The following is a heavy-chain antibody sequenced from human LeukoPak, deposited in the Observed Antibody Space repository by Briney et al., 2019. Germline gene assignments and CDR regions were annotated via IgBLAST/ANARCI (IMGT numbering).Heavy chain of an antibody. J-gene: IGHJ4*02. CDR1: GGTLSSYA. V-gene: IGHV1-69*13. CDR3: AIEMATINKYYFDY. Sequence: SVKVSCKASGGTLSSYAISWVRQATGQGLEWMGGIIPIFGTANYAQKFQGRVTITADESTSTAYMELSSLRSEDTAVYYCAIEMATINKYYFDYWGQGTLVTVSS. CDR2: IIPIFGTA. D-gene: IGHD5-24*01.